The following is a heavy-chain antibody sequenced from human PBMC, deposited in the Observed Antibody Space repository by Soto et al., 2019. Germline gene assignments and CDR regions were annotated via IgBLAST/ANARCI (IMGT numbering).Heavy chain of an antibody. CDR2: ISGSGGST. CDR3: AKVGSSCYDYFVY. D-gene: IGHD3-22*01. CDR1: GFTFMSYA. Sequence: GSLRLSCAASGFTFMSYAMRWFLESPVKVLEWVSAISGSGGSTYYADSVKGRFTISRDNSKNTLYLQMNSLRAEDTAVYYLAKVGSSCYDYFVYWGQGTLVTVSS. J-gene: IGHJ4*02. V-gene: IGHV3-23*01.